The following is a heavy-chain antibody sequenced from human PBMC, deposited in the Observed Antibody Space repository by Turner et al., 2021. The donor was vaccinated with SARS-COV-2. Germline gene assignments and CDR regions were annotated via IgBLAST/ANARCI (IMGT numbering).Heavy chain of an antibody. D-gene: IGHD6-13*01. CDR2: VNPNSGGT. CDR3: AKVVLQGIPNFDF. J-gene: IGHJ4*02. CDR1: GYTFTNYD. Sequence: QVQLVQSGAEVKKPGASVKVSCKTSGYTFTNYDMHWVRQAPGQGLEWMGWVNPNSGGTKYALRFQGRVTMTSDTSITTAYMELNSLRSDDTAVYYCAKVVLQGIPNFDFWGQGTLVTVSS. V-gene: IGHV1-2*02.